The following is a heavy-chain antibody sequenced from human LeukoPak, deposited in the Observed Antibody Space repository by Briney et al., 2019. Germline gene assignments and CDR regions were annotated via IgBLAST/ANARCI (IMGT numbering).Heavy chain of an antibody. D-gene: IGHD6-19*01. Sequence: PGGSLRLSCAASGFTFSSYGMHWVRQAPGKGLEWAAVIWYDGSNKYYADSVKGRFTISRDNSKNTLYLQMNSLRAEDTAVYYCARSSGIAVAGTIDYWGQGTLVTVSS. CDR3: ARSSGIAVAGTIDY. CDR2: IWYDGSNK. J-gene: IGHJ4*02. CDR1: GFTFSSYG. V-gene: IGHV3-33*01.